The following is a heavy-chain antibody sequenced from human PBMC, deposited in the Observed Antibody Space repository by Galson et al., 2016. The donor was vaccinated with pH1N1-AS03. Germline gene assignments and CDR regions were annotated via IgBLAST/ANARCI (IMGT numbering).Heavy chain of an antibody. CDR1: GFSFSSHW. Sequence: SLRLSCAASGFSFSSHWMHWVRQAPGKGLVWVSRIHGDGTSATYADSVKGRFTISRDNAKNTLYLQLNSLRAEDTAVYYRARDGPGPLRIDYWGQGTLVTVSS. V-gene: IGHV3-74*01. J-gene: IGHJ4*02. D-gene: IGHD1-1*01. CDR2: IHGDGTSA. CDR3: ARDGPGPLRIDY.